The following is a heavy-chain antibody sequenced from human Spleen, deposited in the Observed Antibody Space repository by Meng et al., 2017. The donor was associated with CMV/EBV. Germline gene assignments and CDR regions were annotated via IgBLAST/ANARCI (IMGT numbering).Heavy chain of an antibody. V-gene: IGHV4-34*01. J-gene: IGHJ4*02. D-gene: IGHD1-26*01. CDR2: INHSEST. CDR1: GGSFSGYY. CDR3: ARATSFEWELPQYPNFDY. Sequence: QVQLQQWGAGLLKPSETLSLTCAVYGGSFSGYYWSWIRQPPGKGLEWIGEINHSESTNYNPSLKSRVTISVDTSKNQFSLKLSSVTAADTAVYYCARATSFEWELPQYPNFDYWGQGTLVTVSS.